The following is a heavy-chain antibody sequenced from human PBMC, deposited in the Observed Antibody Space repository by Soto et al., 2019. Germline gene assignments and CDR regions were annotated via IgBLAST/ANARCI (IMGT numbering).Heavy chain of an antibody. CDR3: ARRERYYGSPGWFDP. J-gene: IGHJ5*02. CDR2: VYYNENT. D-gene: IGHD3-10*01. V-gene: IGHV4-39*01. Sequence: LSLTCSVSGGSISSLTYYWGWIRQPPGKGLEWIGTVYYNENTYYNPSLKSRVTITVDTAKNQFSLNLRSVTAADTAMYFCARRERYYGSPGWFDPWGPGTLVTVSS. CDR1: GGSISSLTYY.